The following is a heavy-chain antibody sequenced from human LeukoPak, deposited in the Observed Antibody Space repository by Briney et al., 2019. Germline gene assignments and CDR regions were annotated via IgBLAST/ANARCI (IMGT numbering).Heavy chain of an antibody. CDR3: ATPGSGSYYPSWVYQH. V-gene: IGHV1-24*01. J-gene: IGHJ1*01. Sequence: ASVKVSCKVSGNTLTELSMHWVRQAPGRGLEWMGGFDPEDGETIYAQKFQGRVTMTEDTSTDTAYMELSSLRSEDTAVYYCATPGSGSYYPSWVYQHWGQGTLVTVSS. D-gene: IGHD3-10*01. CDR2: FDPEDGET. CDR1: GNTLTELS.